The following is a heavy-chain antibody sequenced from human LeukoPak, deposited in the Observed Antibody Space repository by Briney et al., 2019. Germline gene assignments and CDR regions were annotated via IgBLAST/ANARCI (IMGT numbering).Heavy chain of an antibody. CDR1: GFTFRSYG. D-gene: IGHD4-23*01. CDR2: IRHDESSK. J-gene: IGHJ4*02. V-gene: IGHV3-30*02. Sequence: GGSLRLSCAASGFTFRSYGMYWVRQAPGKALEWVADIRHDESSKYYADTVKGRFTISRDNSKNTLYLQMNSLRADDTAVYYCAKPMGGNPPSNFDYWGQGTLVTVSS. CDR3: AKPMGGNPPSNFDY.